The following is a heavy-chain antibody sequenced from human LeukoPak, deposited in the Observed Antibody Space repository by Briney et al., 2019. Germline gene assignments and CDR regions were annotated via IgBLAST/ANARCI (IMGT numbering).Heavy chain of an antibody. CDR1: GFTFSSFP. D-gene: IGHD2-2*01. CDR2: ISGSGGST. Sequence: PGGSLRLSCAASGFTFSSFPMSWVRQAPGKGLYWVSGISGSGGSTYYADSVKGRFTISRDNSKNTLYLQMNSLRAEDTAVYYCARALDCSSTSCYAVDYWGQGTLVTVSS. CDR3: ARALDCSSTSCYAVDY. J-gene: IGHJ4*02. V-gene: IGHV3-23*01.